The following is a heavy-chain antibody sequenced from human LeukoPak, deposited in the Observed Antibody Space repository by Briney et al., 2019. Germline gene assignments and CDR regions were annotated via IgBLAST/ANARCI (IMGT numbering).Heavy chain of an antibody. CDR3: ARNAPRTGDFYY. D-gene: IGHD7-27*01. J-gene: IGHJ4*02. V-gene: IGHV1-8*01. CDR2: MNPDSGNT. Sequence: ASVKVSCKASGYTFTSYDINWVRQATEQGLEWMGWMNPDSGNTGYAQKFQGRITLTRDTSISTAYMELSSLRSEDTAVYYCARNAPRTGDFYYWGQGTLVTVSS. CDR1: GYTFTSYD.